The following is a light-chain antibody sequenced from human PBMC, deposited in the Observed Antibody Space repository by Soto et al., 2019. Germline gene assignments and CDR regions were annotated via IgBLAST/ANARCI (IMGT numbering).Light chain of an antibody. CDR2: GAS. CDR3: QQHNNWPQT. J-gene: IGKJ1*01. CDR1: QSVSGI. V-gene: IGKV3-15*01. Sequence: EMVMTQSPATLSVSPGERATLSCRASQSVSGILAWYQQKPGQAPRLLIYGASTRATGIPARFSGSGSGTEFTLTISSLQSEDFAVYYCQQHNNWPQTFGQGTKVEIK.